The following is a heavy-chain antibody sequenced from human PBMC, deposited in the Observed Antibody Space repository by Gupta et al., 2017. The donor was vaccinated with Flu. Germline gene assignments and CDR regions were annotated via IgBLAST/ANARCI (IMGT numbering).Heavy chain of an antibody. D-gene: IGHD2-15*01. Sequence: QVQLVQSGAEVKKPGSLVKVSCKASGVTFSTYAINWVRQAPGQGLEWMGGIIPVFGPTNDAQKFQGRVTITADESTSTAYMEISSLRSEDTAVYYCARKGGGHCSGGSCYSFDFWGQGTLVTVSS. CDR2: IIPVFGPT. CDR3: ARKGGGHCSGGSCYSFDF. J-gene: IGHJ4*02. CDR1: GVTFSTYA. V-gene: IGHV1-69*01.